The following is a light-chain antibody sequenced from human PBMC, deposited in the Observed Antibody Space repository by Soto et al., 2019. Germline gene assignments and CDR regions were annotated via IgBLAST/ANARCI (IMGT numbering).Light chain of an antibody. Sequence: QSVLTQPPSVSAAPGQKVTISCSGSSSNIGGNSVSWYQQLPGTAPKLLIYDDNKRPSGIPDRFSGSKSGTSATLGITGLQAEDEGDYYCVSYTTSASYVFGTGTKVTV. V-gene: IGLV1-51*01. CDR1: SSNIGGNS. CDR2: DDN. J-gene: IGLJ1*01. CDR3: VSYTTSASYV.